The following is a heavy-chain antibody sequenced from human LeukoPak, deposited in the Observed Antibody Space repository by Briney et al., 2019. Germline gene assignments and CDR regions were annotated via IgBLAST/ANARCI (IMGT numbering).Heavy chain of an antibody. CDR1: GGSISSYY. CDR3: ARDRPSYSSSWYNHYYYGMDV. V-gene: IGHV4-59*01. J-gene: IGHJ6*04. D-gene: IGHD6-13*01. Sequence: SETLSLTCTVSGGSISSYYWSWIRQPPGKGLEWIGYIYYSRSTNYNPSLKSRVTISVDTSKNQFSLKLSSVTAADTAVYYCARDRPSYSSSWYNHYYYGMDVWGKGTTVTVSS. CDR2: IYYSRST.